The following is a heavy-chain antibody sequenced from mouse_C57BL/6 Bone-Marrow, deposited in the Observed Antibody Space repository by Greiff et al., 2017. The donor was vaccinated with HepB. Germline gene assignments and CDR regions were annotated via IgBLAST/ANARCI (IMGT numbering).Heavy chain of an antibody. CDR2: IDPSDSYT. D-gene: IGHD2-1*01. J-gene: IGHJ3*01. Sequence: VQLQQPGAELVMPGASVKLSCKASGYTFTSYWMHWVKQRPGQGLEWIGEIDPSDSYTNYNQKFKGKSTLTVDKSSSTAYMQLSSLTSEDSAVYYCARRGYYGNSWFATGAKGLWSLSLQ. V-gene: IGHV1-69*01. CDR3: ARRGYYGNSWFAT. CDR1: GYTFTSYW.